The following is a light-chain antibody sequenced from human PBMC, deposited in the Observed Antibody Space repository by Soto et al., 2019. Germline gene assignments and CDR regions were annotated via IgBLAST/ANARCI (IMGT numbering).Light chain of an antibody. CDR2: EGS. V-gene: IGLV2-23*01. CDR3: CSYAGSNTWA. CDR1: SRDVGSYNL. Sequence: QSALTQPASVSGSPGQSITISCTGTSRDVGSYNLVSWYQKHPGKAPKLIIYEGSKRPSGVSDCFSGSKSGNTASLTISGLQAEDESDYYCCSYAGSNTWAFGGGTKLTVL. J-gene: IGLJ3*02.